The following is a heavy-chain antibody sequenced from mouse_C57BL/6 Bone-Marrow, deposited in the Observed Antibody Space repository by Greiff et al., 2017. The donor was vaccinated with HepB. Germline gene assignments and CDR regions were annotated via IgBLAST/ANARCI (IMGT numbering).Heavy chain of an antibody. D-gene: IGHD1-1*01. CDR2: ISSGGSYT. Sequence: EVQLVESGGDLVKPGGSLKLSCAASGFTFSSYGMSWVRQTPDKRLEWVATISSGGSYTYYPDSVKGQFTISRDNAKNTLYLQMSRLRTEDTAMYYCASPIYYYGSRWFAYWGQGTLVTVSA. CDR1: GFTFSSYG. CDR3: ASPIYYYGSRWFAY. V-gene: IGHV5-6*01. J-gene: IGHJ3*01.